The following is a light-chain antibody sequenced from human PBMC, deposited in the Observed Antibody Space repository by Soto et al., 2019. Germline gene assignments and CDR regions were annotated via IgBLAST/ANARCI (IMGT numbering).Light chain of an antibody. J-gene: IGKJ4*01. CDR3: QQYNSSPLT. CDR1: QRISTW. CDR2: KAS. V-gene: IGKV1-5*03. Sequence: DIQMTQSPSTLSASVGDRVTITCRASQRISTWLAWFQQKPGKAPNLLIYKASNLESGVPARFSDSGSGKEFTLTISTLQPDDFATYYCQQYNSSPLTFGGGTKVEIK.